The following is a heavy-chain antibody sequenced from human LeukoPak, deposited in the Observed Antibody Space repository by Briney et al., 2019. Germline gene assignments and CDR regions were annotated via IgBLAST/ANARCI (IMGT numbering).Heavy chain of an antibody. CDR3: ARRFNYDLSGLRTPNFDF. D-gene: IGHD3-22*01. CDR1: GYSFTSFW. Sequence: GESLTISCMWSGYSFTSFWIGWVRQMPGKGLEWMGISYPDDSETRYSPSFQGQGTTSADKSISTAYLQWSSLKASDTAMYYCARRFNYDLSGLRTPNFDFRGQGTPVTVSS. CDR2: SYPDDSET. V-gene: IGHV5-51*01. J-gene: IGHJ4*02.